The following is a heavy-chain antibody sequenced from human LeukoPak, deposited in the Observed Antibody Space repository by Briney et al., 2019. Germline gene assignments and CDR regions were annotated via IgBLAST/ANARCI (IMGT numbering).Heavy chain of an antibody. CDR1: GLTFSAYS. D-gene: IGHD3-16*02. CDR3: SNYYYVWGSHRHFEY. V-gene: IGHV3-23*01. Sequence: GGSRRLSCTVSGLTFSAYSLIWVRQAPQKGLEWVSVISAREGATYYADSVRGRFTISRDNSRKTVYLQMNRLGAEDTGVYYWSNYYYVWGSHRHFEYWGQGTLVTVSS. CDR2: ISAREGAT. J-gene: IGHJ4*02.